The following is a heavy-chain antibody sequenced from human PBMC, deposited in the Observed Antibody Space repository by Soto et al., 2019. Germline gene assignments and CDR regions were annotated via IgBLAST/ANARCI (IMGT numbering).Heavy chain of an antibody. CDR1: GGTFSSYA. J-gene: IGHJ6*02. Sequence: QVQLVQCGAEVKKPGSSVKVSCKASGGTFSSYAISWVRQAPGQGLEWMGGIIPIFGTANYAQKFEGRVTITADESTSTAYMELSSLRSDDTAVYYCARDGNGDYSPFYYYGMDVWGQGTTVTVSS. D-gene: IGHD4-17*01. CDR3: ARDGNGDYSPFYYYGMDV. CDR2: IIPIFGTA. V-gene: IGHV1-69*12.